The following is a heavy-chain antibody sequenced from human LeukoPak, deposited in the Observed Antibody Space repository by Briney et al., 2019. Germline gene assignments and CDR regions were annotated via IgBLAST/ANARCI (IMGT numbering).Heavy chain of an antibody. CDR3: ARDCSSTSCPFDP. Sequence: SVTVSCKASGGTFSIYAISWVRQAPGQGLEWMGGIIPIFGTANYAQKFQGRVTITADESTSTAYMELSSLRSEDTAVYYCARDCSSTSCPFDPWGQGTLVTVSS. CDR2: IIPIFGTA. D-gene: IGHD2-2*01. V-gene: IGHV1-69*13. J-gene: IGHJ5*02. CDR1: GGTFSIYA.